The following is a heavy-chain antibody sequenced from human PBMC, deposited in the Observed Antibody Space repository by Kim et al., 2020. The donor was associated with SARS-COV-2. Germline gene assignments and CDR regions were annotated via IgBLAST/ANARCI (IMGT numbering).Heavy chain of an antibody. D-gene: IGHD6-19*01. J-gene: IGHJ4*02. Sequence: SHSLKSRVTITVDTSKHQCTLKLSSVAAADTAVYCCARRVSSGWYHQFDYWGQGTLVTVSS. V-gene: IGHV4-59*01. CDR3: ARRVSSGWYHQFDY.